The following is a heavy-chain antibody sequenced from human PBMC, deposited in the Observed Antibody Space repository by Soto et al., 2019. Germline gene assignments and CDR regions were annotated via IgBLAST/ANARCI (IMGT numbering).Heavy chain of an antibody. CDR1: GLTFSNYV. Sequence: EVQLLESGGGLVQPGGSLRLSCAASGLTFSNYVMNWVRQAQGKGLEWVSTISYSADKTFYADSVKGRFTISRDNSRDTLFLQINSLRADDAAVYYCASIARPATTNWGAFDIGGQGTMVTVSS. V-gene: IGHV3-23*01. D-gene: IGHD1-7*01. J-gene: IGHJ3*02. CDR2: ISYSADKT. CDR3: ASIARPATTNWGAFDI.